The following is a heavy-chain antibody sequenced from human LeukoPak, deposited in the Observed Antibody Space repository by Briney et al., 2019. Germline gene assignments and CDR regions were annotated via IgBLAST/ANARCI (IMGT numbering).Heavy chain of an antibody. CDR3: TRSAAGVVGAADY. Sequence: SETLSLTCAVFGGSFSGYYWNWIRQPPGKGLEWIGQINPSRNTNYNPSLKSRVTISVDTSKNQFSLSLNSVTAADTAVYYCTRSAAGVVGAADYWGQGTLVTVSS. CDR2: INPSRNT. D-gene: IGHD2-15*01. V-gene: IGHV4-34*01. CDR1: GGSFSGYY. J-gene: IGHJ4*02.